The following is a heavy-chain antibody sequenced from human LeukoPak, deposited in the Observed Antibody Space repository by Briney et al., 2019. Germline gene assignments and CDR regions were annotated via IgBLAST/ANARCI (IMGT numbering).Heavy chain of an antibody. CDR2: VSAADGGT. CDR3: AKAPMATITYFDY. CDR1: GFTFSSYA. J-gene: IGHJ4*02. D-gene: IGHD5-24*01. Sequence: PGGSLRLSCAASGFTFSSYAMTWVRQAPGKGLEWVSSVSAADGGTYYADSVKGRFTISRDNSKNTLYLQMNSLRAEDTAVYYCAKAPMATITYFDYWGQGTLVTVSS. V-gene: IGHV3-23*01.